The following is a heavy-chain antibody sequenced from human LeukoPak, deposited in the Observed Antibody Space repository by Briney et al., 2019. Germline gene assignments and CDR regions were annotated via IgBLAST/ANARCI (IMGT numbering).Heavy chain of an antibody. Sequence: PGGSLRLSCAASGFTFSSYWMSWVRQAPGKGLEWVANINQDGSEKYYVDSVKGRFTISRDNAKNSLYLQMNSLRAEDTAVYYCARADDYYGSGSYFGYWGQGTLVTVSS. CDR1: GFTFSSYW. D-gene: IGHD3-10*01. J-gene: IGHJ4*02. V-gene: IGHV3-7*03. CDR3: ARADDYYGSGSYFGY. CDR2: INQDGSEK.